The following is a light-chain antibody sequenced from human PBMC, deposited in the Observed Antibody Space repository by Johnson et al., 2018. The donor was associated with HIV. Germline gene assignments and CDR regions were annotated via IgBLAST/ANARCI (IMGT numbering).Light chain of an antibody. CDR3: GTWDSSLSAYV. V-gene: IGLV1-51*02. CDR2: ENN. J-gene: IGLJ1*01. Sequence: QPVLTQPPSVSAAPGQKVTISCSGSSSNIGNNYVSWYQQFPGTAPKLLIYENNKRPSGIPDRFSGSKSGTSATLGITGLLTGDEADYYCGTWDSSLSAYVFGTGTKVTVL. CDR1: SSNIGNNY.